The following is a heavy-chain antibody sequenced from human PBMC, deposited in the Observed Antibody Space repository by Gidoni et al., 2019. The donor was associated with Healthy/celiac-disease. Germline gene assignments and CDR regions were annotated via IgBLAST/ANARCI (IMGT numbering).Heavy chain of an antibody. V-gene: IGHV3-30-3*01. D-gene: IGHD3-16*01. CDR2: ISYDGSNK. Sequence: QVQLVESGGGVVQPGRSLRLSCAASGFTFSSYAMHWVRQAPGKGLEWVAVISYDGSNKYYADSVKGRFTISRDNSKNTLYLQMNSLRAEDTAVYYCATAFGWQDAFDIWGQGTMVTVSS. CDR1: GFTFSSYA. CDR3: ATAFGWQDAFDI. J-gene: IGHJ3*02.